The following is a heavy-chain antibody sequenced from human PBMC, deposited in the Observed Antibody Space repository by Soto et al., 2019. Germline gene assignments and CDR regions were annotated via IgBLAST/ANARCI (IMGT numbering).Heavy chain of an antibody. J-gene: IGHJ5*02. Sequence: QVQLQESGPGLVKPSETLSLTCTVSGGYVSSGSYYWSWIRQPPGKGLEWIGYIYYSGSTNYNPSLQSRVTISVDTSKNQFSLKLSSVTAADTAVYYCARVSGSLGWFDPWGQGTLVTVS. V-gene: IGHV4-61*01. D-gene: IGHD6-13*01. CDR1: GGYVSSGSYY. CDR3: ARVSGSLGWFDP. CDR2: IYYSGST.